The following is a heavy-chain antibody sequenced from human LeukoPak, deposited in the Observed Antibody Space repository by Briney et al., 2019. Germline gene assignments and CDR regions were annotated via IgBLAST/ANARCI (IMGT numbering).Heavy chain of an antibody. CDR3: AREDSIFGVVAGVYMDV. D-gene: IGHD3-3*01. CDR1: GFTFSSYG. J-gene: IGHJ6*03. CDR2: IWYDGSNK. Sequence: PGGSLRLSCAASGFTFSSYGMHWVRQAPGKGLEWVAVIWYDGSNKYYADSVKGRFTISRDNSKNTLYLQMNSLRAEDTAVYYCAREDSIFGVVAGVYMDVWGKGTTVTVSS. V-gene: IGHV3-33*01.